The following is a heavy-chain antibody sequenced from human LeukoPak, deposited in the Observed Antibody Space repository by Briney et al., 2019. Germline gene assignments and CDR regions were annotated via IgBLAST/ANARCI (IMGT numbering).Heavy chain of an antibody. Sequence: PGGSLRLSCAASGFTFSDYAMHWVRQAPGKGLEWVAVIAYGGTYAHHADSLKGRFTISRDNSRDTLYLQINSLRPEDTALYYCARNKAITAFFGMDVRGQGTTIIVSS. V-gene: IGHV3-30*03. D-gene: IGHD2/OR15-2a*01. CDR2: IAYGGTYA. CDR1: GFTFSDYA. CDR3: ARNKAITAFFGMDV. J-gene: IGHJ6*02.